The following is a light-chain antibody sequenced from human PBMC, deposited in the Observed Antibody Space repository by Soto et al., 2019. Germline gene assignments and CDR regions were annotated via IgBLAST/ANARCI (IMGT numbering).Light chain of an antibody. CDR1: QSISNL. Sequence: DIQMTQSPSTLPASVGDRVTITCRARQSISNLLAWYQQKPGTATNVLIYHAYNLQSGAPSRFRGSGSAKEITLTISRLQDDDFATYYCQQYNRYSFGQGTKVDI. CDR2: HAY. CDR3: QQYNRYS. J-gene: IGKJ1*01. V-gene: IGKV1-5*01.